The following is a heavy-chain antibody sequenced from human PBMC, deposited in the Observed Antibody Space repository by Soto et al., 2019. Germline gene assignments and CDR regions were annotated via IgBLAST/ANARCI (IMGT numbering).Heavy chain of an antibody. CDR3: AKALRKGTGAFDL. V-gene: IGHV3-23*01. CDR2: VSGRGSQT. CDR1: GFTFSSYA. Sequence: EMQLLESGGGLVQPGGSLRLSCAASGFTFSSYAMNWVRQAPGKGLEWVSIVSGRGSQTYYADSVKGRFTISRDNSKNMVYLEVSSLRDDDTAVYFCAKALRKGTGAFDLWGQGTKFIVSS. J-gene: IGHJ3*01. D-gene: IGHD3-10*01.